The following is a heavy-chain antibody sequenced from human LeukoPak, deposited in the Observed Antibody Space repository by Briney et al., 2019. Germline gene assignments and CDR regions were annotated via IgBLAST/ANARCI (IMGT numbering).Heavy chain of an antibody. CDR1: GYTFTSNY. J-gene: IGHJ6*03. CDR3: ARDGRSSGWYYYYYYYMDV. CDR2: INTSGGST. D-gene: IGHD6-19*01. V-gene: IGHV1-46*01. Sequence: ASVKVSCKASGYTFTSNYMHWVRHPPGQGLERKWIINTSGGSTSYAQKFQGRVTMTRDTSTSTVYMELSSLRSEDTAVYYCARDGRSSGWYYYYYYYMDVWGKGTTVTVSS.